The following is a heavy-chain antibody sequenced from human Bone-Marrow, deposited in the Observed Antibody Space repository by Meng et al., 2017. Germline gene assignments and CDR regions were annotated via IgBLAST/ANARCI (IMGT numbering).Heavy chain of an antibody. CDR2: INWNGGST. CDR1: GFTFDDYG. V-gene: IGHV3-20*04. J-gene: IGHJ4*02. Sequence: GGSLRLSCAASGFTFDDYGMSWVRQAPGKGLEWVSGINWNGGSTGYADSVKGRFTISRDNAKTSLYLQRNSLRAEDTALYYCASKGTSSSYDYWGQGTLVTVSS. D-gene: IGHD6-13*01. CDR3: ASKGTSSSYDY.